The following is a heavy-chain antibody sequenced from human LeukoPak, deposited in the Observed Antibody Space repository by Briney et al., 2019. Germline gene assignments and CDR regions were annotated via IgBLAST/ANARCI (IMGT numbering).Heavy chain of an antibody. V-gene: IGHV3-13*01. CDR2: IDSAGGT. J-gene: IGHJ6*03. D-gene: IGHD3-16*02. Sequence: GGSLCLSCAASGFTFSSYDMHWVRQPTGKGLEWVSAIDSAGGTYSPGSVKGRFTISRDDAKNSLYLQMNSLRAGDTAVYYCARESFGPGRYHHMDVWGTGTTVTVSS. CDR3: ARESFGPGRYHHMDV. CDR1: GFTFSSYD.